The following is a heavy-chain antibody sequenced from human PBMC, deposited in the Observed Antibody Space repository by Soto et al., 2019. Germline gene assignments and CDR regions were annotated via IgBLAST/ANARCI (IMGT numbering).Heavy chain of an antibody. CDR3: ARGGEGPYYFDY. CDR1: GGTFSSYA. Sequence: SVKVSCKASGGTFSSYAISWVRQAPGQGLEWMGGIIPIFGTANYAQKFQGRVTITADKSTSTAYMELSSLRSEDTAVYYCARGGEGPYYFDYWGQGTLVTVSS. D-gene: IGHD7-27*01. J-gene: IGHJ4*02. V-gene: IGHV1-69*06. CDR2: IIPIFGTA.